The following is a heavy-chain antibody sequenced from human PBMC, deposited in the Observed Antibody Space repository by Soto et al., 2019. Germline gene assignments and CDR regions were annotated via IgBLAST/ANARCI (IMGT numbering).Heavy chain of an antibody. CDR2: IIPIFGTA. V-gene: IGHV1-69*12. Sequence: QVQLVQSGAEVKKPGSSVKVSCKASGGTFSSYAISWVRQAPGHGLEWMGGIIPIFGTANYAQKFQGRVTIAADESTSTAYMELSSLRSADTAVYYCARGNGIAAAATNWFDTWGQGTLVTVSS. CDR3: ARGNGIAAAATNWFDT. CDR1: GGTFSSYA. D-gene: IGHD6-13*01. J-gene: IGHJ5*02.